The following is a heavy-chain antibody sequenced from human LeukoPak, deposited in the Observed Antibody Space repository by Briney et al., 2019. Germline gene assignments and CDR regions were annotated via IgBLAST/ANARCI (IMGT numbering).Heavy chain of an antibody. J-gene: IGHJ4*02. V-gene: IGHV3-30*02. D-gene: IGHD6-6*01. Sequence: GGSLRLSCAASGFTFSSYDMYWVRQAPGKGLDWVAFVRYDGSQKYYADSVKGRFTLSRDNSKNTLYLQMNSLRAEDTAVYYCARESFAARWDWGQGTLVTVSS. CDR2: VRYDGSQK. CDR1: GFTFSSYD. CDR3: ARESFAARWD.